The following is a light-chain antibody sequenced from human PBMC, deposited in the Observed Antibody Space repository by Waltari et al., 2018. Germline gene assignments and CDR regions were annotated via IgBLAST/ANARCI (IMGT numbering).Light chain of an antibody. Sequence: EIVLTQSPATLSLSPGERATVSCRASQSVGRHLAWYQQKPGQAPRLLIYDASDRAADTPAMFSGSGSGTDFTLTISSLEPEDFVVYYCQQRSTWPSVTFGGGTKVEIK. J-gene: IGKJ4*01. CDR3: QQRSTWPSVT. CDR2: DAS. CDR1: QSVGRH. V-gene: IGKV3-11*01.